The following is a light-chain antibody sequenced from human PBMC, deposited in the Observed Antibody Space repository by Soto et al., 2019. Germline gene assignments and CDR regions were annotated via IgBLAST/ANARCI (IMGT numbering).Light chain of an antibody. CDR1: QSVSTY. Sequence: EIVLTQSPATLSLSPGERATLSCKASQSVSTYLAWYQQKPGQAPGLLIYDASNRATGIPARFSGSGSGTDFTLTICSLEPEDFAVYYCQQRSNWPVTFGQGTKV. J-gene: IGKJ1*01. V-gene: IGKV3-11*01. CDR3: QQRSNWPVT. CDR2: DAS.